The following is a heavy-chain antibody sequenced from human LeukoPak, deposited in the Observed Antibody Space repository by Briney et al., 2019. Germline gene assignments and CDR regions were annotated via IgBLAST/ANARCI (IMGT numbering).Heavy chain of an antibody. J-gene: IGHJ4*02. V-gene: IGHV4-34*01. CDR1: GGSFSGYY. CDR2: INHSGST. CDR3: ARHWNYAGFDY. Sequence: SETLSLTCAVYGGSFSGYYWSWIRQPPGEGLEWIGEINHSGSTNYNPSLKSRVTISVDTSKNQFSLKLSSVTAADTAVYYCARHWNYAGFDYWGQGTLVTVSS. D-gene: IGHD1-7*01.